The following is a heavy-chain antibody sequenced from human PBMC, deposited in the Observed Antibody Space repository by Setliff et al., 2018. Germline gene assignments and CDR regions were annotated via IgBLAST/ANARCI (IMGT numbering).Heavy chain of an antibody. CDR3: ARVNDHYYDSSGYFDY. J-gene: IGHJ4*02. Sequence: ASVKVSCKASGYTFTGYYMHWVRQAPGQGLEWMGWINPNSGGTKYSQKFQGWVSMTRDTSINTAYMELSRLRSDDTAIYYCARVNDHYYDSSGYFDYWGQGTLVTVSS. CDR1: GYTFTGYY. CDR2: INPNSGGT. D-gene: IGHD3-22*01. V-gene: IGHV1-2*04.